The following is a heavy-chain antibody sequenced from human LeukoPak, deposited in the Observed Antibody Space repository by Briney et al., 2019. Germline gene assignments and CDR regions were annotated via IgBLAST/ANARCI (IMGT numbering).Heavy chain of an antibody. D-gene: IGHD3-10*01. V-gene: IGHV3-21*01. CDR2: ISSDTDYI. CDR3: ARGGSYFDY. Sequence: GGSLRLSCAASGITFSSYNMNCVRQAPGKGLEWVSSISSDTDYIYYTDSVKGRFTISRDNAKKSLYLQMNSLRAEDTAVYYCARGGSYFDYWGQGTLVTVSS. CDR1: GITFSSYN. J-gene: IGHJ4*02.